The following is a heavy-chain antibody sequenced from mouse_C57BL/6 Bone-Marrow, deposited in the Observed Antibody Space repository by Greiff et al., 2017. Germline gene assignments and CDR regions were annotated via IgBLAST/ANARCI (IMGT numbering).Heavy chain of an antibody. CDR1: GFTFSSYA. J-gene: IGHJ3*01. Sequence: EVKLVESGGGLVKPGGSLKLSCAASGFTFSSYAMSWVRQTPEKRLEWVATISDGGSYTYYPDNVKGRFTISRDNAKNNLYLQMSQLKSEDTAMYYGARESPICDDDDVWFAYWGQGTLVTVSA. V-gene: IGHV5-4*01. CDR3: ARESPICDDDDVWFAY. CDR2: ISDGGSYT. D-gene: IGHD2-4*01.